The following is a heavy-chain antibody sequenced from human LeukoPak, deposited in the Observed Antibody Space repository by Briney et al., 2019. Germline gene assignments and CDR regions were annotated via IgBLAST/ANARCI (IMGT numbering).Heavy chain of an antibody. V-gene: IGHV3-30-3*01. D-gene: IGHD6-19*01. CDR3: ARDKIAVAGPLDY. CDR1: GFTFSSYA. Sequence: GGSLRLSCAASGFTFSSYAMHWVRQAPGKGLEWVAVISYDGSNKYYADSVKGRFTISRDNSKNTLYLQMNSLRAEDTAVYYCARDKIAVAGPLDYWGQGTLVTVSS. CDR2: ISYDGSNK. J-gene: IGHJ4*02.